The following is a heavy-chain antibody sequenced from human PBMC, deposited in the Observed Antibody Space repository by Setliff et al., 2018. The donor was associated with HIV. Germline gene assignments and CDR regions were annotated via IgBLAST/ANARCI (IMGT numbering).Heavy chain of an antibody. D-gene: IGHD3-10*01. V-gene: IGHV4-4*07. CDR1: CGSFSTYY. Sequence: LSLTCTVSCGSFSTYYWSWIRQPAGEGPEYIGRVHSTGTTIYNPSLKSRVTMSVDASKNQLSLKLRSVTAADTAVYYCARARITMIGGRLEPYAFDRWGQGTKVTVSS. CDR3: ARARITMIGGRLEPYAFDR. J-gene: IGHJ3*01. CDR2: VHSTGTT.